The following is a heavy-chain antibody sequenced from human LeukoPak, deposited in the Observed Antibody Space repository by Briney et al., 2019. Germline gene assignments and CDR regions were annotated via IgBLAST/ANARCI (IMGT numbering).Heavy chain of an antibody. V-gene: IGHV4-59*11. CDR3: ARGLELPEHAYYYYYYMDV. Sequence: KPSETLSLTCAVSADSFSSHYWTWIRQPPGKGLEWIGYTSYVGSTNYNPSLKSRVTISVDTSKNQFSLKLSSVTAADTAVYYCARGLELPEHAYYYYYYMDVWGKGTTVTVSS. D-gene: IGHD1-14*01. CDR2: TSYVGST. CDR1: ADSFSSHY. J-gene: IGHJ6*03.